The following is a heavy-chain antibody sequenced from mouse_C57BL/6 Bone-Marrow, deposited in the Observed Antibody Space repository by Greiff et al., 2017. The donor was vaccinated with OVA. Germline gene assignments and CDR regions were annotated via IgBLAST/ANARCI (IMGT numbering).Heavy chain of an antibody. Sequence: QVQLQQSGAELARPGASVKLSCKASGYTFTSYGISWVKQRTGQGLEWIGEIYPRSGNTYYNEKFKGKATLTADKSSSTAYMELRRLTSDDTAVYVCASHFDYWGQGTTLTVSS. CDR1: GYTFTSYG. J-gene: IGHJ2*01. CDR3: ASHFDY. CDR2: IYPRSGNT. V-gene: IGHV1-81*01.